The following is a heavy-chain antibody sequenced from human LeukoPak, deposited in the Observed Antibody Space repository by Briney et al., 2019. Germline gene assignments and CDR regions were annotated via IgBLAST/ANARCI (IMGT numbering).Heavy chain of an antibody. V-gene: IGHV1-24*01. J-gene: IGHJ4*02. D-gene: IGHD3-10*01. Sequence: ASVKVSCKVSGYTLTELSMHWVRQAPGKGLEWMGGFDPEDGETIYAQKFQGRVTMTEDTSTDTAYMELSSLRSEDTAVYYCATPGQKPKWFGELLPFDYWGQGTLVTVSS. CDR3: ATPGQKPKWFGELLPFDY. CDR1: GYTLTELS. CDR2: FDPEDGET.